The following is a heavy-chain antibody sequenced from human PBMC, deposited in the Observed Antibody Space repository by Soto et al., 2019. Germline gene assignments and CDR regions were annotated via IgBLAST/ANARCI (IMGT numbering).Heavy chain of an antibody. Sequence: EVQLVESGGGLVQPGGALRLSCAASGFTFSTYWRTWVRRPPGKGLEWVANLDQDGSERYYVDSVRGRVTISRDNAKNSLYLQMNSRRAEGTAVYYCVCGGNFFVYWGQGTLVTVS. CDR2: LDQDGSER. CDR1: GFTFSTYW. CDR3: VCGGNFFVY. D-gene: IGHD3-16*01. J-gene: IGHJ4*02. V-gene: IGHV3-7*01.